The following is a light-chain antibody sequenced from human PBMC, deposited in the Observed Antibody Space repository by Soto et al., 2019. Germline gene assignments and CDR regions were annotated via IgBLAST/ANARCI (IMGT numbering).Light chain of an antibody. J-gene: IGKJ5*01. CDR3: QQYNQWPIT. Sequence: RVMTQSPDILSVSPGERATLSCRASQSVGYNLAWYRQRPGQAPRLLIYGISARATGVPARFSGSGSETEFTLTISSLQSEDFATYYCQQYNQWPITFGQGTRLEIK. V-gene: IGKV3-15*01. CDR2: GIS. CDR1: QSVGYN.